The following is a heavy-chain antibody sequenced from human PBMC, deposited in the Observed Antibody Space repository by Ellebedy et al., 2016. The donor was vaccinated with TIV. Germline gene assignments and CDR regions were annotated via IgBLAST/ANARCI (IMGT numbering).Heavy chain of an antibody. Sequence: MPGGSLRLSCTVSGVSISGSSQYWGWIRQPPGKGLEWIGSIFYSGYTYYNPSLKSRVTISVDTSKTQFSLELPSVTAADTSMYYCARGEDEWELLLNFWGQGTLVTVSS. D-gene: IGHD1-26*01. J-gene: IGHJ4*02. V-gene: IGHV4-39*07. CDR3: ARGEDEWELLLNF. CDR1: GVSISGSSQY. CDR2: IFYSGYT.